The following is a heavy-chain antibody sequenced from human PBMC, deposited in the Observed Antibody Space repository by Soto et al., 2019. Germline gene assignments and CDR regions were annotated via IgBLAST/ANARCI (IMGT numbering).Heavy chain of an antibody. V-gene: IGHV1-18*01. D-gene: IGHD3-3*01. CDR3: ARARFLEWHQASYYYYYMDV. J-gene: IGHJ6*03. Sequence: ASVKVSCKASGYTFTSYGISWVRQAPGQGLEWMGWISAYNGNTNYAQKLQGRVTMTTDTSTSTAYMELRSLRSDDTAVYYCARARFLEWHQASYYYYYMDVWGKGTTVTVSS. CDR1: GYTFTSYG. CDR2: ISAYNGNT.